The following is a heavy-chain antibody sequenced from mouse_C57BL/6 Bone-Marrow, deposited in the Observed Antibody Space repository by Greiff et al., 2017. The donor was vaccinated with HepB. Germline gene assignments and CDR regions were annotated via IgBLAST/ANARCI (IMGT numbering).Heavy chain of an antibody. Sequence: QVQLQQPGAELVKPGASVKMSCKASGYTFTSYWITWVKQRPGQGLEWIGDIYPGSGSTNYNEKFKSKATLTVDTSSSTAYMQLSSLTSEDTAVYYCARREIYYGKYFFDYWGQGTTLTVSS. CDR2: IYPGSGST. CDR1: GYTFTSYW. D-gene: IGHD2-1*01. CDR3: ARREIYYGKYFFDY. J-gene: IGHJ2*01. V-gene: IGHV1-55*01.